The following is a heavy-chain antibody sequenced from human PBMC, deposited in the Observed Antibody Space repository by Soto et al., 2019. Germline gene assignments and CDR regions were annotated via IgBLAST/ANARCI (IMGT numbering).Heavy chain of an antibody. J-gene: IGHJ4*02. V-gene: IGHV1-46*01. CDR1: GYTFTSYY. Sequence: ASVKVSCKASGYTFTSYYMHWVRQAPGQGLEWMGIINPSGGSTSYAQKFQGRVTMTRDTSTSTVYMELSSLRSEDTAVYYCARDTSNIVVVPAARGFFGYWGQGTLVTVSS. D-gene: IGHD2-2*01. CDR2: INPSGGST. CDR3: ARDTSNIVVVPAARGFFGY.